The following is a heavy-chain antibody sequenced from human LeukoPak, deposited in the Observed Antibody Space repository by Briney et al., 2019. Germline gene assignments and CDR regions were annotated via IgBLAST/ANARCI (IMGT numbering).Heavy chain of an antibody. Sequence: SVKVSCKASGGTFSSFAISWVRQAPGHGLEWMGGIIPILGTPNYAQKFQGRVTITADESTTTAYMDLTSLRSEDTAVYYCAALSGIPPMAYYMDVWGKGTTVTVS. D-gene: IGHD5-24*01. CDR1: GGTFSSFA. V-gene: IGHV1-69*13. J-gene: IGHJ6*03. CDR2: IIPILGTP. CDR3: AALSGIPPMAYYMDV.